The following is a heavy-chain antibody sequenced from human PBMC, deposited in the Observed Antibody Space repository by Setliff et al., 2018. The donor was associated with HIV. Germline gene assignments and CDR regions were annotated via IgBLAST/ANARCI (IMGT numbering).Heavy chain of an antibody. Sequence: TSETLSLTCTVSGGSISSSTYYWGWIRQHPGKGLEWVGSIYFSGSTYYNPSLKSRVTMSVDTSKSQFSLKVSSVTAADTAVYYCARHSGAPYSSSSGLFDFWGQGTLVTVSS. D-gene: IGHD6-6*01. CDR3: ARHSGAPYSSSSGLFDF. J-gene: IGHJ4*02. V-gene: IGHV4-39*01. CDR2: IYFSGST. CDR1: GGSISSSTYY.